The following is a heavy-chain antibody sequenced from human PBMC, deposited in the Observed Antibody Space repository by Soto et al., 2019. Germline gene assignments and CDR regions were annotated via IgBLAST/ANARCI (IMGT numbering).Heavy chain of an antibody. CDR1: GFTFSHYG. J-gene: IGHJ4*02. CDR3: AKSFTQSNVWRAYRHKTHFDY. V-gene: IGHV3-23*01. CDR2: ISGAGATT. D-gene: IGHD3-16*02. Sequence: EVRLLESGGGLVQPGGSLRLSSRASGFTFSHYGMDWFRQAPGKRLEWCSFISGAGATTYYADSLKGRFIISRDNSKNTLYLQMNSLSAEDTAIYYCAKSFTQSNVWRAYRHKTHFDYWGQGALVTVPS.